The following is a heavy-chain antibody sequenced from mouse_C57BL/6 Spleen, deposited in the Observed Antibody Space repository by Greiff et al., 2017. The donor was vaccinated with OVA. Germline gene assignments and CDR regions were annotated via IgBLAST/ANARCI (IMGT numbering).Heavy chain of an antibody. J-gene: IGHJ4*01. CDR3: ARGGDAMDY. CDR2: ISYDGSN. V-gene: IGHV3-6*01. Sequence: DVHLVESGPGLVKPSQSLSLTCSVTGYSITSGYYWNWIRQFPGNKLEWMGYISYDGSNNYNPSLKNRISITRDTSKNQFFLKLNSVTTEDTATYYCARGGDAMDYWGQGTSVTVSS. CDR1: GYSITSGYY.